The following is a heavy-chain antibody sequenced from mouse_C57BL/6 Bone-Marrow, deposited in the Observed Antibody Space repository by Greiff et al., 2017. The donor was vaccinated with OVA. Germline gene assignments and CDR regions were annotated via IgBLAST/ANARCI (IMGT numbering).Heavy chain of an antibody. V-gene: IGHV14-2*01. CDR3: AIYLYGMDY. Sequence: VQLQQSGAELVKPGASVKLSCTASGFTFTDYYMHWVKQRTEQGLEWIGRIDPEDGETTYAPKFQGKATITADTSSNTAYLQLSSLTSEDTAVDYCAIYLYGMDYWGQGTATTVSA. CDR2: IDPEDGET. D-gene: IGHD2-10*02. J-gene: IGHJ4*01. CDR1: GFTFTDYY.